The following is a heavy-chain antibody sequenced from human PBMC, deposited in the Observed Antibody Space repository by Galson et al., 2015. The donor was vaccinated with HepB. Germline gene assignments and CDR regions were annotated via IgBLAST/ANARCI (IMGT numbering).Heavy chain of an antibody. CDR1: GFTVSSNY. J-gene: IGHJ4*02. CDR2: IYSGGST. Sequence: SLRLSCAASGFTVSSNYMSWVRQAPGKGLEWVSVIYSGGSTYYADSVKGRFTISRDNSKNTLYLQTNSLRAEDTAVYYCASGPTGASTGYFDYWGQGTLVTVSS. D-gene: IGHD2-2*01. V-gene: IGHV3-53*01. CDR3: ASGPTGASTGYFDY.